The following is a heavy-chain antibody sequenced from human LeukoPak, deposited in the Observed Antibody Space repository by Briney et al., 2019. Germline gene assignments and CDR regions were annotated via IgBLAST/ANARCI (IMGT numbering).Heavy chain of an antibody. V-gene: IGHV4-38-2*02. J-gene: IGHJ4*02. CDR1: GSSISSGYY. D-gene: IGHD4-17*01. Sequence: SETLSLTCTVSGSSISSGYYWGWIRQPPGKGLEWIGSIYHSGSTYYNPSLKSRVTISVDTSKNQFSLKLSSVTAADTAVYYCARAGYGVSDFDYWGQGTLVTVSS. CDR3: ARAGYGVSDFDY. CDR2: IYHSGST.